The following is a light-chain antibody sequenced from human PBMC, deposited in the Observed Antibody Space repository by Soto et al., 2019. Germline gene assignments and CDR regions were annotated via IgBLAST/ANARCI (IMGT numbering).Light chain of an antibody. J-gene: IGKJ1*01. Sequence: DIQMTQSPSSLSASVGDRATITCRASQNIRSYLNWYQQKPGKAPQLLIYATSSLQTGVPSRFSASGSGTDFSLVISDLQPEDSATYYCQQGYSSRWTSGRGTKVDIK. CDR1: QNIRSY. CDR2: ATS. V-gene: IGKV1-39*01. CDR3: QQGYSSRWT.